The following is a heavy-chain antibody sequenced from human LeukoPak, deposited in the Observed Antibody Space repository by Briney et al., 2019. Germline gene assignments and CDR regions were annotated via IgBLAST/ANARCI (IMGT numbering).Heavy chain of an antibody. CDR1: GYTFTSYD. V-gene: IGHV1-69*13. J-gene: IGHJ4*02. CDR3: ARAGWYGY. CDR2: IIPIFGTA. D-gene: IGHD6-19*01. Sequence: SVKVSCKASGYTFTSYDISWVRQAPGQGLEWMGGIIPIFGTANYAQKFQGRVTITADESTSTAYMELSSLRSEDTAVYYCARAGWYGYWGQGTLVTVSS.